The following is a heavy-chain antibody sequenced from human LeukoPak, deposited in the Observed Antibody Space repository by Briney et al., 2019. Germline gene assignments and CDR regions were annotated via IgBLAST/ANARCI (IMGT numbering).Heavy chain of an antibody. J-gene: IGHJ4*02. CDR2: IKPDGSEK. D-gene: IGHD1-26*01. V-gene: IGHV3-7*01. CDR1: GFTFSSSW. Sequence: GGSLRLSCSASGFTFSSSWMSWVRQAPGKGLEWVTNIKPDGSEKYYVDSVKGRFTISRDNAKNSLYLQMNSLRAEDTALYYCARDTVGVTDYWGQGTLVTVSS. CDR3: ARDTVGVTDY.